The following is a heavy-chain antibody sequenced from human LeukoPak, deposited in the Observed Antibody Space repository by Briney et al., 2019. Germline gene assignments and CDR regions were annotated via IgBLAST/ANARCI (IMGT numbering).Heavy chain of an antibody. J-gene: IGHJ4*02. D-gene: IGHD6-19*01. Sequence: PLASVKVSCKASGGTFSSYAISWVRQAPGQGLEWMGWISAYNGDTKYAQKLQGRVTMTTDTSTSTAYMELRSLRSDDTAVYYCARDPSNTSGWYIYFDYWGQGTLVTVSS. CDR3: ARDPSNTSGWYIYFDY. V-gene: IGHV1-18*01. CDR1: GGTFSSYA. CDR2: ISAYNGDT.